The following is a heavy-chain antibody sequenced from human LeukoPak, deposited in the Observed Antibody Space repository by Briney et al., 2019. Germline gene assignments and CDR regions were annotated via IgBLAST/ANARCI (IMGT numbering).Heavy chain of an antibody. D-gene: IGHD5-12*01. Sequence: GGSLRLSCAASGFTFTRYWMHWVRQAPGKGLVWVSCTNGDGSDISYADSVKGRFTISRDNAKNTLHLQMNSLRVEDTAVYYCVSGYDNTDFEFWGQGTLVTVSS. CDR1: GFTFTRYW. CDR2: TNGDGSDI. V-gene: IGHV3-74*01. CDR3: VSGYDNTDFEF. J-gene: IGHJ4*02.